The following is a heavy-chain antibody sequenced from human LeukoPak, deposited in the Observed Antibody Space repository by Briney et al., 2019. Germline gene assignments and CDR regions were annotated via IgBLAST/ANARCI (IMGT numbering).Heavy chain of an antibody. CDR2: IIPILGIA. CDR1: GGTFSSYA. D-gene: IGHD4-23*01. Sequence: GASVKVSCKASGGTFSSYAISWVRQAPGQGLEWMGRIIPILGIASYAQKFQGRVTITADKSTSTAYMELSSLRSEDTAVYYCARYDYGGNSPLDYWGQGTLVTVSS. J-gene: IGHJ4*02. V-gene: IGHV1-69*04. CDR3: ARYDYGGNSPLDY.